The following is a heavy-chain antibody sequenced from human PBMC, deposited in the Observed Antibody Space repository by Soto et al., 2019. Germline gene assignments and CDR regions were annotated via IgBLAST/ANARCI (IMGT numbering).Heavy chain of an antibody. J-gene: IGHJ4*01. D-gene: IGHD3-10*01. Sequence: GGSLRLSCTASGFTFSTYTMHWVRQAPGKGLEWVALLSYDGGNEYYADSVKGRFTISRDNSKATLYPQMNSLRVEDTAVYYCARDFYYGSGSYPGYWGHGTLVTVSS. CDR3: ARDFYYGSGSYPGY. CDR2: LSYDGGNE. CDR1: GFTFSTYT. V-gene: IGHV3-30-3*01.